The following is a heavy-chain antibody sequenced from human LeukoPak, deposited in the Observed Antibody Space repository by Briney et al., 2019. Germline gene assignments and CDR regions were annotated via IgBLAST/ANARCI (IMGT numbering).Heavy chain of an antibody. D-gene: IGHD3-22*01. J-gene: IGHJ1*01. CDR3: ARGAEYYYDSSGGAEYFQH. V-gene: IGHV1-18*01. CDR1: GYTFTSYG. CDR2: ISAYNGNT. Sequence: ASVKVSCKASGYTFTSYGISWVRQAPGQGLEWMGWISAYNGNTNYAQKLQGRVTMTTDTSTSTAYMELRSLRSDDTAVYYCARGAEYYYDSSGGAEYFQHWGQGTLVTVSS.